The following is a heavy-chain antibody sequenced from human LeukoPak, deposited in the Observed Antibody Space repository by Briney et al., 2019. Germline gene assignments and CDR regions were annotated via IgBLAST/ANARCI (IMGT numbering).Heavy chain of an antibody. V-gene: IGHV3-49*04. D-gene: IGHD4-17*01. J-gene: IGHJ4*02. Sequence: PGGSLRLSCTTSGFTFGDYRINWVRQAPGKGLEWVGVIRGKASGGTTDYVASVKGRFTISRDDSKSIAYLQMSSLKIEDTAVYYCARDLGTTETGDDYWGQGTLVTVSS. CDR2: IRGKASGGTT. CDR3: ARDLGTTETGDDY. CDR1: GFTFGDYR.